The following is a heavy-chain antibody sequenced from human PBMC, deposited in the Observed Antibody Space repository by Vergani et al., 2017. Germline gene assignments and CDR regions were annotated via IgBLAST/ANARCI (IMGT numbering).Heavy chain of an antibody. J-gene: IGHJ4*02. V-gene: IGHV3-48*01. CDR2: IDYSSSTI. CDR3: VDSSGWNYFDC. Sequence: EVQLVESGGGLVQPGGSLSLSCAASGFTFSTYSMNWVRQAPGKGLEWVSYIDYSSSTIYYADSVKGRFTISRDNAKNSLYLQMTSLRAEDTAVYYCVDSSGWNYFDCWGQGTLVTVSS. D-gene: IGHD6-19*01. CDR1: GFTFSTYS.